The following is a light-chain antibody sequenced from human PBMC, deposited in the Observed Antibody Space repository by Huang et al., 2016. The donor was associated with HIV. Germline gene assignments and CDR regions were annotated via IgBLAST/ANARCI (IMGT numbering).Light chain of an antibody. Sequence: EVVLTQSPATLSVFQGDRVTISCRASQNINNYLAWYQQKPGQAPRLLIYDATNRPPGISDKFRGSGSGAAFTLTINSLETEDFAIYYCQQRSSRLTFGGGT. J-gene: IGKJ4*01. CDR3: QQRSSRLT. CDR2: DAT. CDR1: QNINNY. V-gene: IGKV3-11*01.